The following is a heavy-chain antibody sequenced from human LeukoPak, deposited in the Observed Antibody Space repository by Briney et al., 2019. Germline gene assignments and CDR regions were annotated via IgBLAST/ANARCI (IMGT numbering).Heavy chain of an antibody. CDR2: MNPNSGNT. CDR3: ERSTTVTPSDY. CDR1: GYTFSSYD. Sequence: ASVKVSCKASGYTFSSYDINWVRQATGQGLEWMGWMNPNSGNTGYAQKFQGRVTMTRNTSISTAYMELSSLRSEDTAVYYCERSTTVTPSDYWGQGTLVTVSS. D-gene: IGHD4-17*01. J-gene: IGHJ4*02. V-gene: IGHV1-8*01.